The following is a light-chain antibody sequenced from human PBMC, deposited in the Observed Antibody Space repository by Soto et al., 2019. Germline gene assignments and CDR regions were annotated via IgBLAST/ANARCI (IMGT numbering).Light chain of an antibody. V-gene: IGKV1-39*01. CDR2: AAS. Sequence: DMQMTQSPSSLSASVGDRVTITCQASQDISNYLNWYQQKPGKAPKLLIYAASSLQSGVPSRFSGSGSGTDFTLTISSLQPEDFATYYCQQSYSTLITFGQGTRLEIK. CDR1: QDISNY. CDR3: QQSYSTLIT. J-gene: IGKJ5*01.